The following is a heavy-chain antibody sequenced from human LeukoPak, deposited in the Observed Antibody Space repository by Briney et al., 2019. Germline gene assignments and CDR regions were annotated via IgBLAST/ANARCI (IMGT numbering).Heavy chain of an antibody. D-gene: IGHD5/OR15-5a*01. CDR2: IYNSGST. CDR3: VRSVQGQGIRGYFDY. V-gene: IGHV4-30-4*01. CDR1: GGSISSGEHY. J-gene: IGHJ4*02. Sequence: SQTPSLTCTVSGGSISSGEHYWSWIRQAPGKGLEWIGHIYNSGSTHYNPSLKSRVTISSDTSKNQFSLKLSSVTAADTAVYFCVRSVQGQGIRGYFDYWGQGTLVTVPS.